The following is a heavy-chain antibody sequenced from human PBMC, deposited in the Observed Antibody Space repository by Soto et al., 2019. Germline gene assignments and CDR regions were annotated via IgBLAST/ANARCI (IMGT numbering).Heavy chain of an antibody. J-gene: IGHJ4*01. D-gene: IGHD2-15*01. V-gene: IGHV3-23*01. CDR1: GFTFSNHA. CDR3: AKGDCSGGSCYSLVYYDY. Sequence: EVHLLEYGGGLVQPGGSLRLSCGASGFTFSNHALAWVRQAPGKGLEWVSAISNSGGSTYYADSVKGRFTISRDNSKSTLYLQMNSLRAEDTAVYYCAKGDCSGGSCYSLVYYDYWGHVSLVTVSS. CDR2: ISNSGGST.